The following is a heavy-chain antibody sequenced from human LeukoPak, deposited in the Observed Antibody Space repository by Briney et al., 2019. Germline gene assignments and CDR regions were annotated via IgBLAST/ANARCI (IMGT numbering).Heavy chain of an antibody. J-gene: IGHJ3*02. CDR3: ARDRRIVVVVAASDAFDI. CDR2: IYYSGST. V-gene: IGHV4-39*07. Sequence: SETLSLTCTVSGGSISSSSYYWGWIRQPPGKGLEWIGSIYYSGSTYYNPSLKRRVTISVDTSKNQFSLKLSSVTAADTAVYYCARDRRIVVVVAASDAFDIWGQGTMVTVSS. D-gene: IGHD2-15*01. CDR1: GGSISSSSYY.